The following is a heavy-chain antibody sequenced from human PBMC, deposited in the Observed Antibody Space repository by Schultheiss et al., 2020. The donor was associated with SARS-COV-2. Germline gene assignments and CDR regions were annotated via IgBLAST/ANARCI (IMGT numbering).Heavy chain of an antibody. D-gene: IGHD6-6*01. V-gene: IGHV3-21*01. J-gene: IGHJ4*02. Sequence: GESLKISCAASGFTFSSYSMNWVRQAPGKGLEWVSSISSSSSYIYYADSVKGRFTISRDNAKNSLYLQMNSLRAEDTAVYYCARAEIAARVYPDYWGQGTLVTVSS. CDR3: ARAEIAARVYPDY. CDR2: ISSSSSYI. CDR1: GFTFSSYS.